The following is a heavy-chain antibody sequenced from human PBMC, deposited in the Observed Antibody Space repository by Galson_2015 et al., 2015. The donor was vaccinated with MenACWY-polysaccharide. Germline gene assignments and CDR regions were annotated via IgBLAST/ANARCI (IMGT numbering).Heavy chain of an antibody. CDR1: GFDFSSYA. Sequence: SLRLSCAASGFDFSSYAMSWVRQAPGKGLEWVAIISYDGSTTYYGDSVKGRFTISRDNSKNTVYLEMNSLRAEDTAVYYCAKGCNTGGNCFCCAQGGQGTRVTVSS. CDR2: ISYDGSTT. D-gene: IGHD2-15*01. CDR3: AKGCNTGGNCFCCAQ. J-gene: IGHJ4*02. V-gene: IGHV3-30*18.